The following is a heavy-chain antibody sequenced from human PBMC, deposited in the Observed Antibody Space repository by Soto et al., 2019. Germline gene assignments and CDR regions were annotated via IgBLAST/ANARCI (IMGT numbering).Heavy chain of an antibody. Sequence: SETLSLTCAVYVGSFSGYYWSWIRQPPGKGLEWIGEINHSGSTNYNPSLKSRVTISVDTSKNQFSLKLSSVTAADTAVYYCARGDSGSYFDYWGQGTLVTVSS. CDR1: VGSFSGYY. CDR2: INHSGST. CDR3: ARGDSGSYFDY. V-gene: IGHV4-34*01. J-gene: IGHJ4*02. D-gene: IGHD1-26*01.